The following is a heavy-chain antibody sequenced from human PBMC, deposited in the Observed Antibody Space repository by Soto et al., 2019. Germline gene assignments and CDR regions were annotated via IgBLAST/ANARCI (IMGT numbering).Heavy chain of an antibody. D-gene: IGHD2-15*01. CDR2: IYSGGST. V-gene: IGHV3-53*01. Sequence: LRVSCAASGFTFSSNYMSWVRQAPGKGLEWVSVIYSGGSTYYADSVKGRFTISRDNSKNTLYLQMNSLRAEDTAVYYCARVVVAATYASYGMDVWGQGTTVTVSS. CDR1: GFTFSSNY. CDR3: ARVVVAATYASYGMDV. J-gene: IGHJ6*02.